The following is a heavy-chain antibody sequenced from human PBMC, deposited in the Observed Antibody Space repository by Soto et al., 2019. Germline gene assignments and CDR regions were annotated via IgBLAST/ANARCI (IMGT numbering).Heavy chain of an antibody. D-gene: IGHD3-16*01. J-gene: IGHJ3*01. Sequence: ASVKVSCKASGYTFTSYGISWVRQAPGQGLEWMGWINPYNANTNYAQKLQGRVTMTTDTSPSTAYMDLRSLTSDDTAVYYCARDRVAGIWGDAFDFWGQGTMVTVSS. CDR1: GYTFTSYG. CDR3: ARDRVAGIWGDAFDF. V-gene: IGHV1-18*01. CDR2: INPYNANT.